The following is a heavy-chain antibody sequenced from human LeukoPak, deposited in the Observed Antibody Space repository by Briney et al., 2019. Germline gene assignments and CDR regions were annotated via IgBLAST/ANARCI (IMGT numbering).Heavy chain of an antibody. D-gene: IGHD6-13*01. CDR1: GGSFSGYY. CDR2: INHSGST. CDR3: ARGRTSSWYGHNWFDP. V-gene: IGHV4-34*01. J-gene: IGHJ5*02. Sequence: SETLSLTCAVYGGSFSGYYWSWIRQPPGKGLEWIGEINHSGSTNYNPSLKSRVTISVDTSKDQFSLKLSSVTAADTAVYYCARGRTSSWYGHNWFDPWGQGTLVTVSS.